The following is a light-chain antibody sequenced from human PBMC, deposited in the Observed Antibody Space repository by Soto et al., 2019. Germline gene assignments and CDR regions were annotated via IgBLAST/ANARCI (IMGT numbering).Light chain of an antibody. J-gene: IGKJ4*01. CDR1: QSVSSSY. CDR3: QQYGSSPLT. Sequence: EIVLTQSPGTLSLSPGERATLSCRASQSVSSSYLAWYQQKPGQAPRLIIYGASSRATGIPDRFSGSVSGTDFTLTISRLKPADFAMYYWQQYGSSPLTVGGGTKVEIK. V-gene: IGKV3-20*01. CDR2: GAS.